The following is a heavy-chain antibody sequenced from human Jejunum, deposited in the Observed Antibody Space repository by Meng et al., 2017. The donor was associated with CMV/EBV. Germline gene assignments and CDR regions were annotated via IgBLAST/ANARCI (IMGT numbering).Heavy chain of an antibody. D-gene: IGHD3-10*01. CDR2: IQGTGST. J-gene: IGHJ4*02. CDR1: GGVKGSGDYF. CDR3: ASGSISVSFDS. Sequence: ELDTGLGKTSQNVCYSASVCGGVKGSGDYFWGWLRLPPGTGLGWVGYIQGTGSTYYTPPNTPRVSRSLRPPRNHFSQNLTFVTAEETAVYCCASGSISVSFDSWGQGTLVTVSS. V-gene: IGHV4-30-4*08.